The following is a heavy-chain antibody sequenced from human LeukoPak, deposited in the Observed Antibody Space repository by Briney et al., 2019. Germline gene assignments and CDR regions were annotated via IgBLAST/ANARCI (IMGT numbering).Heavy chain of an antibody. CDR1: GYTFTSYY. D-gene: IGHD3-22*01. Sequence: ASVKVSCKASGYTFTSYYMHWVRQAPGQGLEWMGIINPSGGSTSYAQKFQGRVTMTRDTSTSTVYMELSSLRSEDTAVYYCARDLTPAPITMIVVVTQPDAFDIWGQGTMVTVSS. J-gene: IGHJ3*02. V-gene: IGHV1-46*01. CDR3: ARDLTPAPITMIVVVTQPDAFDI. CDR2: INPSGGST.